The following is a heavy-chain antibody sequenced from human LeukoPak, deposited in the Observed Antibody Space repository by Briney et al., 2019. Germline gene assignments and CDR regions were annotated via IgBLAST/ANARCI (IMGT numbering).Heavy chain of an antibody. CDR2: ISTRSTYI. CDR3: AREEEWYASGTYYKGFDS. D-gene: IGHD3-10*01. V-gene: IGHV3-21*01. J-gene: IGHJ4*02. Sequence: GGSLRLSCAASGFTFSNYNMNWVRQAPGKGLEWVSCISTRSTYIYYADSVKGRFTISRDNAKNSLYLQMDSLRADDTAVYYCAREEEWYASGTYYKGFDSWGQGTLVTVSS. CDR1: GFTFSNYN.